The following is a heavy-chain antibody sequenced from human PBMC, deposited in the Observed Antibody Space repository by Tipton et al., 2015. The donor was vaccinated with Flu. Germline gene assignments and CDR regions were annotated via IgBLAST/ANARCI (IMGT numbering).Heavy chain of an antibody. V-gene: IGHV4-34*01. CDR2: INHSGST. CDR3: ARQAWIQLWLPGDAFDI. D-gene: IGHD5-18*01. J-gene: IGHJ3*02. CDR1: GGSFSGYY. Sequence: TLSLTCAVYGGSFSGYYWSWIRQPPGKGLEWIGEINHSGSTNYNPSLKSRVTISVDTSKNQFSLKLSSVTAADTAVYYCARQAWIQLWLPGDAFDIWGQGTMVTVSS.